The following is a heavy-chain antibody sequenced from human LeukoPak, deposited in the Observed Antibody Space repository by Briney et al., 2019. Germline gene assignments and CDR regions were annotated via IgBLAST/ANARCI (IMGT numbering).Heavy chain of an antibody. D-gene: IGHD1-26*01. Sequence: SETLSLTCAVSGGSVSGYYWSWIRQPPGKGLEWIGEINHSGSTNYNPSLKSRVTISVDTSKNQFSLKLSSATAADTAVYYCARGPPTTALTYFQHWGQGTLVTVSS. CDR2: INHSGST. CDR3: ARGPPTTALTYFQH. J-gene: IGHJ1*01. CDR1: GGSVSGYY. V-gene: IGHV4-34*01.